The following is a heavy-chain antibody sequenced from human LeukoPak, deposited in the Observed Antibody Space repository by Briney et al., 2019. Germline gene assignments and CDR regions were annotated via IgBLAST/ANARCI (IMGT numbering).Heavy chain of an antibody. CDR2: INSDGSST. CDR3: ARVRGQVITQPFYY. D-gene: IGHD3-22*01. V-gene: IGHV3-74*01. Sequence: GGSLRLSCAASGFTFSSYWMHWVRQAPGKGLVWVSRINSDGSSTSYADSVKGRFTISRDNDKNTLYLQMNSLRAEDTAVYYCARVRGQVITQPFYYWGQGTLVTVSS. CDR1: GFTFSSYW. J-gene: IGHJ4*02.